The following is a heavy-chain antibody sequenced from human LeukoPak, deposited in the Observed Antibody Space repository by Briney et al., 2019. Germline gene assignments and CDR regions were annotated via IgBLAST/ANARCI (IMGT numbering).Heavy chain of an antibody. CDR3: ARGGYSGYAVIDY. D-gene: IGHD5-12*01. CDR1: GGSISSSNW. V-gene: IGHV4-4*02. CDR2: IYHSGST. Sequence: SGTLSLTCAVSGGSISSSNWWSWVRQPPGRGLEWIGEIYHSGSTNYNPSLKSRVTISLDKSKNQFSLKLTSVTAADTAVYYCARGGYSGYAVIDYWGQGTLVTVSS. J-gene: IGHJ4*02.